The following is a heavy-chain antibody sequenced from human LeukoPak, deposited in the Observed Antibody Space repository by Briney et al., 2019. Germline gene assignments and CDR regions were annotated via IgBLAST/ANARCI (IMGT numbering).Heavy chain of an antibody. V-gene: IGHV3-21*01. CDR1: GFTFSSYT. D-gene: IGHD3-3*01. Sequence: PGGSLRLSCAASGFTFSSYTMSWVRQAPGRGLEWVSSISSSSSYKYYADSLKGRFTISRDNAKNSLYLQMNSLRAEDTAVYYCARETTTIFGVVPYYFDYWGQGTLVTVSS. J-gene: IGHJ4*02. CDR3: ARETTTIFGVVPYYFDY. CDR2: ISSSSSYK.